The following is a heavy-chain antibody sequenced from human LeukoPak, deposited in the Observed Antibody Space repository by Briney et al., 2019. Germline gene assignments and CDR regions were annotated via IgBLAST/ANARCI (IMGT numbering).Heavy chain of an antibody. CDR1: GYRFTTYW. Sequence: GESLKISCKGSGYRFTTYWSGWVRQMPGKGLEWMGIIYPGDSDTRYSPSFQGQVTISADKSISTAYLQWSSLQASDTAMYYCARDYYGTGSYYGYWGQGTLVTVSS. D-gene: IGHD3-10*01. V-gene: IGHV5-51*01. J-gene: IGHJ4*02. CDR3: ARDYYGTGSYYGY. CDR2: IYPGDSDT.